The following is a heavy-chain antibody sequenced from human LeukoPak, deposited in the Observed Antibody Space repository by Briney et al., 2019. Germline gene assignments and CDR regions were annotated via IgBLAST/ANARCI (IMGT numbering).Heavy chain of an antibody. D-gene: IGHD2-2*01. Sequence: GGSLRLSCAASGFTSSSYGMHGVRQARGKGLEWVAVISYDGNNKYYADPVQGRFTISRDNSKNALYLQMNSLRAEDTAVYYCAKDRGVVPAAMEASYFDYWGQGTLVTVSS. J-gene: IGHJ4*02. CDR3: AKDRGVVPAAMEASYFDY. V-gene: IGHV3-30*18. CDR1: GFTSSSYG. CDR2: ISYDGNNK.